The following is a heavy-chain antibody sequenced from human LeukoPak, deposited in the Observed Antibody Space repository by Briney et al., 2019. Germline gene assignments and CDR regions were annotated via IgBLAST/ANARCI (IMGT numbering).Heavy chain of an antibody. V-gene: IGHV1-2*02. J-gene: IGHJ3*02. Sequence: ASVTVSCKASGYTFTGYYMHWVRQAPGQGLAWMGWINPNSGGTNYAQKFQGRVTMTRDTSISTAYMELSRLRSDDTAVYYCAREDGEYDAFDIWGQGTMVTVS. D-gene: IGHD2/OR15-2a*01. CDR2: INPNSGGT. CDR3: AREDGEYDAFDI. CDR1: GYTFTGYY.